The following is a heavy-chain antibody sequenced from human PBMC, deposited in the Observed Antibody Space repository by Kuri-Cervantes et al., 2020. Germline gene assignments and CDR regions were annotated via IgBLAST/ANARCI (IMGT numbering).Heavy chain of an antibody. J-gene: IGHJ6*03. CDR1: GYTFTSYD. V-gene: IGHV1-69*05. CDR3: ARSSGTLDYYYMDV. CDR2: IIPIFGTA. D-gene: IGHD1-26*01. Sequence: SSVKVSCKSSGYTFTSYDLNWVRQAPGQGLEWMGGIIPIFGTANYAQKFQGRVTITTDESTSTAYMELSRLRSDDTAVYYCARSSGTLDYYYMDVWGKGTTVTVSS.